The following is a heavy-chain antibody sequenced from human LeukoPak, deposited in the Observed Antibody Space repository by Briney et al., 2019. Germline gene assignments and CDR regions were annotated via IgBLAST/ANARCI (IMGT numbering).Heavy chain of an antibody. CDR2: ISAYNGNT. Sequence: GASVKVSCKASGYTFTSYGISWVRQAPGQGLEWMGWISAYNGNTNYAQKLQGRVTMTTDTSTSTAYMELRSLRSDDTAVYYCARAVADHYHYYMDVWGKGTTVTVSS. CDR3: ARAVADHYHYYMDV. J-gene: IGHJ6*03. V-gene: IGHV1-18*01. CDR1: GYTFTSYG. D-gene: IGHD6-19*01.